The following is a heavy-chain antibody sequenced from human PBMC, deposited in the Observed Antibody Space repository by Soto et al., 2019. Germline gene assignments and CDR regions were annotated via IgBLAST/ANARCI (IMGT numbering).Heavy chain of an antibody. CDR1: GYTFTSYG. CDR2: ISANNGNT. D-gene: IGHD3-16*01. CDR3: ARAYGGIYGMDV. Sequence: ASVKVSCKASGYTFTSYGISWVRQAPGQGLEWMGWISANNGNTNYAQKLQGRVTMTRDTSMSTAYMELSRLRSDDTAVYYCARAYGGIYGMDVWGQGTTVTVSS. J-gene: IGHJ6*02. V-gene: IGHV1-18*01.